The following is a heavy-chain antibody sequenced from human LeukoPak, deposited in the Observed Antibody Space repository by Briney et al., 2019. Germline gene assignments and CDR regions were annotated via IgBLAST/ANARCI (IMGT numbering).Heavy chain of an antibody. CDR2: IYYSGST. V-gene: IGHV4-31*11. CDR1: GGSFSGYY. CDR3: ARDVLYYYDSSGHPRAFDI. D-gene: IGHD3-22*01. J-gene: IGHJ3*02. Sequence: SETLSLTCAVYGGSFSGYYWNWIRQHPGKGLEWIGYIYYSGSTYYNPSLKSRVTISVDTSKNQFSLKLSSVTAADTAVYYCARDVLYYYDSSGHPRAFDIWGQGTMVTVSS.